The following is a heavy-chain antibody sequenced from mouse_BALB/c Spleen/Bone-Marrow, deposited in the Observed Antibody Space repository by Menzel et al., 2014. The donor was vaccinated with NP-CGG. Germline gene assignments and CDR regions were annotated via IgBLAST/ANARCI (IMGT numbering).Heavy chain of an antibody. Sequence: VQIQGCGPELVKPGASVKMSCKDSGYTFTDHVISWVKQRTGQGLEWIGEMYPGGGSTYNNQKFKRSTTLTTDKSTNTAYMHLRRLSSEDSAVYFCAKAKDDDDNIAGFAYWGQGTLVTGSA. CDR3: AKAKDDDDNIAGFAY. D-gene: IGHD2-4*01. CDR2: MYPGGGST. CDR1: GYTFTDHV. J-gene: IGHJ3*01. V-gene: IGHV1-77*01.